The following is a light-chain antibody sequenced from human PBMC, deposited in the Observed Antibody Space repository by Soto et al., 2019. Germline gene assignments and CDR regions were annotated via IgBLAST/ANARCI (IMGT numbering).Light chain of an antibody. CDR3: QQTSSFPLT. J-gene: IGKJ4*01. CDR2: AAS. Sequence: DIQMTQSPSSVSASVGESLTITCRASQGITSWVAWYQHKPGRAPKLLIYAASRLQSGVPSRFSGSGSGTDFTLTISSLQPEDFGTYYCQQTSSFPLTLGGGTKVEIK. CDR1: QGITSW. V-gene: IGKV1-12*01.